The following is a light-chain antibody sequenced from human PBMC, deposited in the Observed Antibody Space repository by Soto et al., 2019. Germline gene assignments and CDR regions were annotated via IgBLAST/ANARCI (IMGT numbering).Light chain of an antibody. Sequence: DIQMTQSPSSLSASVGDRVTITCRASQDISNHLNWYQQKPGKAPKLLIYDASTLESGVPSRFSGSGSGTDFTLTISSLQPDDFATYYCQQYSRHSPGTFGQGTKVDIK. CDR1: QDISNH. J-gene: IGKJ1*01. CDR3: QQYSRHSPGT. V-gene: IGKV1-16*01. CDR2: DAS.